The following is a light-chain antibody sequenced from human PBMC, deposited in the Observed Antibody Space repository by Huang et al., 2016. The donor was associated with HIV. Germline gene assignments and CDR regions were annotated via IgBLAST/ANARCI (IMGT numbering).Light chain of an antibody. CDR3: QQLNEYPIT. V-gene: IGKV1-13*01. CDR2: AAL. Sequence: AVQLTQFPPSLSASVGDRVTITCRASQDISTSLACDPHKPGKAPKLLSSAALNLQRGVSSRFSGDSAGTYCTLFISSLQPEDAATYYCQQLNEYPITFGRGTRLDIK. J-gene: IGKJ5*01. CDR1: QDISTS.